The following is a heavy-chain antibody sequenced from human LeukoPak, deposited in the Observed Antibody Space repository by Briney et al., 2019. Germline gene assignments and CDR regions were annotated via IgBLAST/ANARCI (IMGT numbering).Heavy chain of an antibody. CDR2: INRDGSRT. V-gene: IGHV3-74*01. D-gene: IGHD4/OR15-4a*01. Sequence: PGGSLRLSCAASGFTFSDYYMSWIRQAPGKGLVWVSRINRDGSRTDYADSVKGRFTISRDNAKNTLYLQMNSLRAEDTAVYYCASEGGDYGDPWGQGTLVTVSS. CDR3: ASEGGDYGDP. J-gene: IGHJ5*02. CDR1: GFTFSDYY.